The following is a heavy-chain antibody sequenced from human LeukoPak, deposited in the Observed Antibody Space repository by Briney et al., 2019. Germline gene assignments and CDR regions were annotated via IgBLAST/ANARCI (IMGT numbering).Heavy chain of an antibody. D-gene: IGHD1-26*01. CDR3: ARDPDDLVGALYYFDI. J-gene: IGHJ3*02. V-gene: IGHV1-2*02. CDR2: INPNSGGT. CDR1: GYTFTGYY. Sequence: ASVKVSCKASGYTFTGYYMHWVRQAPGQGLEWMGWINPNSGGTNYAQKFQGRVTMTRDTSISTAYMELSRLRSDDTAVYYCARDPDDLVGALYYFDIWGQGTMVTVSS.